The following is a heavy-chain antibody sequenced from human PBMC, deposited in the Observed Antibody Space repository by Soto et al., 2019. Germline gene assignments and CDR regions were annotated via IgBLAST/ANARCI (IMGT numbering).Heavy chain of an antibody. J-gene: IGHJ4*02. V-gene: IGHV4-31*03. D-gene: IGHD6-25*01. Sequence: QVRLQESGPGLVKPSQTLSLTCTVSGGSVSKGGFYWNWIRQHPGKGLEWTGYMYNDGRTEYNPALKSRVSISVDTPRNQFSLKVMSVTVADTAFYYCTREAGYWGQGILVRVSS. CDR2: MYNDGRT. CDR3: TREAGY. CDR1: GGSVSKGGFY.